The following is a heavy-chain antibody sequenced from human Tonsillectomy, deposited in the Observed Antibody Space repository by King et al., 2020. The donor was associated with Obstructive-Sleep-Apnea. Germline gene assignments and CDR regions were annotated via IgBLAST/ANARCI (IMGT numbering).Heavy chain of an antibody. D-gene: IGHD4-17*01. CDR1: GFPFGDYA. CDR3: AREEDVRSAHFFDY. J-gene: IGHJ4*02. V-gene: IGHV3-30*04. Sequence: QVQLVESGGGVVQPGRSLRLSCAASGFPFGDYAMHWVRQAPGKGLEWVAGLYFDGTGKYHGESVTGRFTVSRDKSKNTLYLPMNSLRAGDTAVYYCAREEDVRSAHFFDYWGQGMLVTVSS. CDR2: LYFDGTGK.